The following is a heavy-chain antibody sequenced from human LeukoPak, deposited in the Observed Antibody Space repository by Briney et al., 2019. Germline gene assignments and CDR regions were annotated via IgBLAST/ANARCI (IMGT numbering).Heavy chain of an antibody. D-gene: IGHD1-26*01. V-gene: IGHV3-30*02. Sequence: GGSLRLSCAASGFTFSSYGMHWVRQAPGKGLEWVAFVRPDGSNKYYADSVKGRFTISRDNSKNTLYLQMNTLRAEDTAIFYCATDLGGARGYFDYWGQGTLVTVPS. J-gene: IGHJ4*02. CDR1: GFTFSSYG. CDR3: ATDLGGARGYFDY. CDR2: VRPDGSNK.